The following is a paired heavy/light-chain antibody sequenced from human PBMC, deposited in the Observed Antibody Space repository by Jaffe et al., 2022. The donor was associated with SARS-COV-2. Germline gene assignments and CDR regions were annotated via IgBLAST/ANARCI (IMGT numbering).Light chain of an antibody. Sequence: QSVLTQPPSASGTPGQRVTISCSGGSSNIGSQTVYWFQQLPGAAPKLLIYVNNQRPSGVPDRFSGSKSGTSASLAISGLQSDDEADYYCATWDDSLTGWVFGGGTKLTVL. CDR1: SSNIGSQT. CDR2: VNN. V-gene: IGLV1-44*01. J-gene: IGLJ3*02. CDR3: ATWDDSLTGWV.
Heavy chain of an antibody. J-gene: IGHJ4*02. CDR3: TKGRYCSGGSCYPEFDY. Sequence: QVQLVESGGGVVQPGKSLRLSCAASGFTFSNYGLHWVRQAPGKGLEWVAVISNDENHKYYADSVKGRFTISRDNSKNTLYLQMDSLRAEDTAVYYCTKGRYCSGGSCYPEFDYWGQGTLVTVSS. V-gene: IGHV3-30*18. CDR2: ISNDENHK. CDR1: GFTFSNYG. D-gene: IGHD2-15*01.